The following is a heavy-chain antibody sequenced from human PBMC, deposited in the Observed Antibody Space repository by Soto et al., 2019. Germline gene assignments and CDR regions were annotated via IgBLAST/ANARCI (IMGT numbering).Heavy chain of an antibody. J-gene: IGHJ5*02. V-gene: IGHV3-23*01. Sequence: GGSLRLSCAASGFTFSSYAMSWVRQTPGKGLEWVSVISGSGGNTNYADSVKGRLTISRDNSKNTLFLLMNSLRVDDTAVYYCTKLPSWYGGWLDPWGQGTLVTISS. CDR3: TKLPSWYGGWLDP. D-gene: IGHD6-13*01. CDR1: GFTFSSYA. CDR2: ISGSGGNT.